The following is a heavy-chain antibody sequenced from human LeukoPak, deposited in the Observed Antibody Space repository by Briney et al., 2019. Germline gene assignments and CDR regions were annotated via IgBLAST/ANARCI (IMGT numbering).Heavy chain of an antibody. CDR3: ARLSSIAAPMGEY. CDR2: IYYSGST. D-gene: IGHD6-6*01. Sequence: SETLSLTCTVSGGSISSYYWSWIRQPPGKGLEWIGYIYYSGSTNYNPSLKSRVTISVDTSKNQFSLKLSSVTAADTAVYYCARLSSIAAPMGEYWGQGTLVTVSS. J-gene: IGHJ4*02. V-gene: IGHV4-59*08. CDR1: GGSISSYY.